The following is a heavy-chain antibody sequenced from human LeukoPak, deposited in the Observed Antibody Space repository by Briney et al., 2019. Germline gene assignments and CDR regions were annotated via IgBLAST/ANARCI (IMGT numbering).Heavy chain of an antibody. D-gene: IGHD3-22*01. CDR1: GGSISSYY. V-gene: IGHV4-39*01. Sequence: SETLSLTCTVSGGSISSYYWGWIRQPPGEGLEWIGTIYYTGNTYYNPPLKSRVTISADTSKNQFSLKLSSVTAADTAVYFCARRGYYDSSGYYYGPFQHWGQGTLVTVSS. CDR3: ARRGYYDSSGYYYGPFQH. J-gene: IGHJ1*01. CDR2: IYYTGNT.